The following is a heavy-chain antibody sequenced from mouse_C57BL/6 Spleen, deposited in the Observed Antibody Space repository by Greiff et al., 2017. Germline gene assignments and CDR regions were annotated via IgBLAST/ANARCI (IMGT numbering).Heavy chain of an antibody. V-gene: IGHV1-52*01. J-gene: IGHJ2*01. CDR3: AREGELGLFDY. D-gene: IGHD4-1*01. CDR2: IDPSDSET. CDR1: GYTFTSYW. Sequence: QVQLQQPGAELVRPGSSVKLSCKASGYTFTSYWMHWVKQRPIQGLEWIGNIDPSDSETHYNQKFKDKATLTVDKSSSPAYMQLSSLTSEDSAVYYCAREGELGLFDYWGQGTTLTVSS.